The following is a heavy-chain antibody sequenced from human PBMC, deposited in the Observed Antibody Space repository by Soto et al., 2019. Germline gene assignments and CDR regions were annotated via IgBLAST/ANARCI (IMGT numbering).Heavy chain of an antibody. CDR1: GFTFSSYA. J-gene: IGHJ6*02. CDR3: ARDGCTSCKRNYYYGMDV. D-gene: IGHD2-2*01. Sequence: PGGSLRLSCAASGFTFSSYAMHWVRQAPGKGLEWVAVISYDGSNKYYADSVKGRFTISRDNSKNTLYLQMNSLRAEDTAVYYCARDGCTSCKRNYYYGMDVWGQGTTVTVSS. CDR2: ISYDGSNK. V-gene: IGHV3-30-3*01.